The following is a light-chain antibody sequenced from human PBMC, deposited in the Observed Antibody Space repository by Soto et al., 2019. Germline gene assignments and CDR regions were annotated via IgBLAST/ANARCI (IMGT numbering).Light chain of an antibody. Sequence: EIVLTQSPATLSLSPGERATLSCRASQSISSYLAWYQQKPGQAPRLLFYDASIRAAGIPARFSGSGSGTDFTLTISSLAPEDLAVYYCQPRSDWPRPFGRGNKLEIK. V-gene: IGKV3-11*01. CDR2: DAS. CDR3: QPRSDWPRP. J-gene: IGKJ2*01. CDR1: QSISSY.